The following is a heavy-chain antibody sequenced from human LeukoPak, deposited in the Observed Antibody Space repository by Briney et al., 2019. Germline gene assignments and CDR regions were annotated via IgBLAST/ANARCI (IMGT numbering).Heavy chain of an antibody. Sequence: GGSLRLSCAASGFTFSRYAMHWVRQAPGKGMEGVAIVWYDGSNENYVDSVKGRFTISRDNAKNTLYLQMNSLGAEDTAVYFCARVDTAMGSLDYWGQGILVTLSS. CDR1: GFTFSRYA. CDR3: ARVDTAMGSLDY. J-gene: IGHJ4*02. V-gene: IGHV3-33*01. CDR2: VWYDGSNE. D-gene: IGHD5-18*01.